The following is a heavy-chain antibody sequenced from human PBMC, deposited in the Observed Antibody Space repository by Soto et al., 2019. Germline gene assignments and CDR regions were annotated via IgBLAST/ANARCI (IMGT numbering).Heavy chain of an antibody. Sequence: QVQLQESGPGLVRPSETLSLTCTVSRGSISSYYWSWIRQPPGKGLEWLGHIYYTGATNYNPSLKSRVTISLDTSKNQFSLHLSSVTAADTAVYYCATGRYYYGSEYWGQGTLVTVSS. D-gene: IGHD3-10*01. CDR1: RGSISSYY. CDR2: IYYTGAT. V-gene: IGHV4-59*01. CDR3: ATGRYYYGSEY. J-gene: IGHJ4*02.